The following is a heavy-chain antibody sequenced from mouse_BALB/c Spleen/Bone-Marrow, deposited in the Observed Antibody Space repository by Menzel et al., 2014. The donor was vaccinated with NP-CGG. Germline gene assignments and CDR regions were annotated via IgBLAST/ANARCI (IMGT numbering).Heavy chain of an antibody. CDR1: GFSLTSYG. D-gene: IGHD1-2*01. V-gene: IGHV2-9*02. J-gene: IGHJ4*01. Sequence: ESGPGLVAPSQSLSITCTVSGFSLTSYGVHWVRQPPGKGLEWLGVIWAGGSTNYNSALMSRLSISKDNSKSQVFLKMNSLQTDDTAMYYCARGPFITTVHYYAMDYWGQGTSVTVSS. CDR2: IWAGGST. CDR3: ARGPFITTVHYYAMDY.